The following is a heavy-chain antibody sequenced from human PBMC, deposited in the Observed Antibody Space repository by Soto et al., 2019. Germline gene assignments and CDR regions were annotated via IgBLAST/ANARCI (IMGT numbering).Heavy chain of an antibody. CDR2: IIPIFGTA. J-gene: IGHJ5*02. CDR1: GGTFSSYA. CDR3: ARDTTVTTGTLGPRFDP. Sequence: GASVKVSCKASGGTFSSYAISWVRQAPGQGLEWMGGIIPIFGTANYAQKFQGRVTITADKSTSTAYMELSSLRSEDTAVYYCARDTTVTTGTLGPRFDPWGQGTLVTVSS. V-gene: IGHV1-69*06. D-gene: IGHD4-17*01.